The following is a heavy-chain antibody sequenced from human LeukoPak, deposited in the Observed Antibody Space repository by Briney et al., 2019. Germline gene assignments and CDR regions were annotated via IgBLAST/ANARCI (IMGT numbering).Heavy chain of an antibody. D-gene: IGHD4-11*01. Sequence: SETLSLTCTVSGDSISSSSYYWGWIRQPPGKGLEWVGSIYYSGSTYYNPSLKSRVTISVDTSKNQFSLELSSVTAADTAVYYCARVLRTTVTNQVFDYWGQGTLVTVSS. V-gene: IGHV4-39*07. J-gene: IGHJ4*02. CDR1: GDSISSSSYY. CDR2: IYYSGST. CDR3: ARVLRTTVTNQVFDY.